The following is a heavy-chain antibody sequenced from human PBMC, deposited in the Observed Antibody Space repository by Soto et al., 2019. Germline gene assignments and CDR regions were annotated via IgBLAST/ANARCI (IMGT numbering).Heavy chain of an antibody. V-gene: IGHV1-18*01. CDR1: GYTFTTYG. CDR2: ISGYNGNT. D-gene: IGHD3-3*01. J-gene: IGHJ4*02. CDR3: ARGAHGSGYGVY. Sequence: QVQLVQSGTEVKKPGASVKVSCKASGYTFTTYGINWVRQAPGQGLEWMGWISGYNGNTNYAQKFQGRVTMTTDTFMSIAYMELRSLTFEDTAVYYCARGAHGSGYGVYWGQGPLVTVSS.